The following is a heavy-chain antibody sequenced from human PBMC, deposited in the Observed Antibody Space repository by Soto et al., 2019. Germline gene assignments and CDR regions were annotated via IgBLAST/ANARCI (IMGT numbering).Heavy chain of an antibody. V-gene: IGHV4-34*01. CDR1: GGSFSGYY. CDR2: INHSGIT. J-gene: IGHJ4*02. D-gene: IGHD6-13*01. Sequence: QVQLQQWGAGLLKPSETLSLTCAVYGGSFSGYYWSWIRQPPVKGLEWIAEINHSGITNYNPSLKSRVTISGDTSKTQFSLKLSSVTAADTAVYYCARGYSLVFDYWGQGTLVTVSS. CDR3: ARGYSLVFDY.